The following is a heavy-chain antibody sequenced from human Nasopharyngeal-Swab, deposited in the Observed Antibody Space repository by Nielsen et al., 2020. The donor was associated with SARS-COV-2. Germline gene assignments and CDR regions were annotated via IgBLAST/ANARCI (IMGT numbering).Heavy chain of an antibody. CDR2: IKQDGSEK. Sequence: GESLKISCAASGFTFSSYWMSWVRQAPGKGLEWVANIKQDGSEKYYVDSVKGRFTISRDNSKNTLYLQMNSLRAEDTAVYFCARDLSGSIDYWGQGTLVTVSS. J-gene: IGHJ4*02. CDR1: GFTFSSYW. CDR3: ARDLSGSIDY. V-gene: IGHV3-7*01. D-gene: IGHD3-10*01.